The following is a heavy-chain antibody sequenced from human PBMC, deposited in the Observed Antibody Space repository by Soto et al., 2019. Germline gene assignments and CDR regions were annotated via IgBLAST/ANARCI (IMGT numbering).Heavy chain of an antibody. CDR2: INHSGST. CDR1: GGSFSGYY. J-gene: IGHJ4*02. CDR3: ATSKGVVPAAIPSFDY. Sequence: PSETLSLTCAVYGGSFSGYYWSWIRQPPGKGLEWIGEINHSGSTNYNPSLKSRVTISVDTSKNQFSLKLSSVTAADTAVYYCATSKGVVPAAIPSFDYWGQGTLVTVSS. D-gene: IGHD2-2*02. V-gene: IGHV4-34*01.